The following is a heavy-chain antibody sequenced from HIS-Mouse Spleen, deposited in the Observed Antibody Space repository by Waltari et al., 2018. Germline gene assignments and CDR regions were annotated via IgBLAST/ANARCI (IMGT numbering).Heavy chain of an antibody. V-gene: IGHV1-46*01. CDR2: SKPRGGST. CDR1: GYTFTSYY. CDR3: ARNCGGDCYAEYFQH. J-gene: IGHJ1*01. D-gene: IGHD2-21*02. Sequence: QVQLVQSGAEVKKPGASVKVSCKASGYTFTSYYMHWVRQAPGQGLEWMGISKPRGGSTSYAQKCQGRVTMTRDTSTSTVYMELSSLRSEDTAVYYCARNCGGDCYAEYFQHWGQGTLVTVSS.